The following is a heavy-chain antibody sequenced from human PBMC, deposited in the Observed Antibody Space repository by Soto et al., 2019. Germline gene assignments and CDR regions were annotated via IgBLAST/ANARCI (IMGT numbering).Heavy chain of an antibody. D-gene: IGHD2-21*02. CDR1: GGSISSGGYY. CDR2: IYYSGST. J-gene: IGHJ6*02. Sequence: QVQLQESGPGLVKPSQTLSLTCTVSGGSISSGGYYWSWIRQHPGQGLEWIGYIYYSGSTYYNPSLKSQGTISVDTSKNQFSLKLSSVTAADTAVYYCARVCGGDCHYGMDVWGQGNTLTVSS. V-gene: IGHV4-31*01. CDR3: ARVCGGDCHYGMDV.